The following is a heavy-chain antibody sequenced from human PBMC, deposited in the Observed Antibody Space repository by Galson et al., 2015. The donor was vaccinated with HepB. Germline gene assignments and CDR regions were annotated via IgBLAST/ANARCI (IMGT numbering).Heavy chain of an antibody. D-gene: IGHD3-22*01. J-gene: IGHJ3*02. Sequence: SLRLSCAASGFTFSSYAMHWVRQAPGKGLEWVAVISYDGSNKYYADSVKGRFTISRDNSKNTLYLQMNSLRAEDTAVYYCARDRDFDTMYDSSGYYSLPRDAFDIWGQGTMVTVSS. CDR2: ISYDGSNK. CDR3: ARDRDFDTMYDSSGYYSLPRDAFDI. V-gene: IGHV3-30-3*01. CDR1: GFTFSSYA.